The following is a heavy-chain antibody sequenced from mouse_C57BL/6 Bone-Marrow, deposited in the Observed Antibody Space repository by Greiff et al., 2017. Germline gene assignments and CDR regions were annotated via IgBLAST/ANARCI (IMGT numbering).Heavy chain of an antibody. CDR3: ARRSMMVLREIYYYAMDY. V-gene: IGHV5-6*02. Sequence: EVKLVESGGDLVKPGGSLKLSCAASGFTFSSYGMSWVRQTPDKRLEWVATISSGGSYTYYPDSVKGRFTISRDNAKNTLYLKMSSLKSEDTAMYYCARRSMMVLREIYYYAMDYWGQGTSVTVSS. J-gene: IGHJ4*01. D-gene: IGHD2-3*01. CDR2: ISSGGSYT. CDR1: GFTFSSYG.